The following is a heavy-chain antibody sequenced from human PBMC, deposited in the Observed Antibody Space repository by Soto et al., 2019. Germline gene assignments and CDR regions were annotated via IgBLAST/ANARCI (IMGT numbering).Heavy chain of an antibody. CDR3: ASQYSGYGFAAFDI. D-gene: IGHD5-12*01. J-gene: IGHJ3*02. Sequence: GGSLRLSCAPSGFTFSSYWMSWVRQAPGKGLEWVANIKQDGSEKYYVDSVKGRFTISRDNAKNSLYLQMNSLRAEDTAVYYCASQYSGYGFAAFDIWGQGTMVTVSS. CDR2: IKQDGSEK. CDR1: GFTFSSYW. V-gene: IGHV3-7*01.